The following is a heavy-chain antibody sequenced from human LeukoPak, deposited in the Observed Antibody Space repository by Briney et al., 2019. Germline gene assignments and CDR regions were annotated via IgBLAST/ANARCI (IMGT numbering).Heavy chain of an antibody. CDR2: IYYSGNT. V-gene: IGHV4-59*08. Sequence: PAESLSLSCTASGCTISSYYRSWVRQPPGKGLEWVGDIYYSGNTDSNASLKSRVTISRANSKNHIFHKLIPVTTADTAVYYCARTYCRGGSRHFVYWGQGTLVTVSS. J-gene: IGHJ4*02. CDR3: ARTYCRGGSRHFVY. CDR1: GCTISSYY. D-gene: IGHD2-15*01.